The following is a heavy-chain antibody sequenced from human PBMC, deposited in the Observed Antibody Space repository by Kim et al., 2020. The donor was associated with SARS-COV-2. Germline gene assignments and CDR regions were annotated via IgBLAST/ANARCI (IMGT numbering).Heavy chain of an antibody. CDR2: IYSGGST. J-gene: IGHJ6*02. Sequence: GGSLRLSCAASGFTVSSNYMSWVRQAPGKGLEWVSVIYSGGSTYYADSVKGRFTISRHNSKNTLYLQMNSLRAEDTAVYYCARDDGIAVAGGYYYYGMDVWGQGTTVTVSS. CDR3: ARDDGIAVAGGYYYYGMDV. V-gene: IGHV3-53*04. D-gene: IGHD6-19*01. CDR1: GFTVSSNY.